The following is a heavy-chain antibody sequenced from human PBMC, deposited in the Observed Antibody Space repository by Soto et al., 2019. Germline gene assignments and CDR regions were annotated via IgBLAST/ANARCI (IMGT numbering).Heavy chain of an antibody. D-gene: IGHD2-2*02. CDR1: GGSFSGYY. V-gene: IGHV4-34*01. CDR2: INHSGST. Sequence: SDTLSLTCAVYGGSFSGYYWSWIRQPPGKGLEWIGEINHSGSTNYNPSLKSQVTISVDTSKNQFSLKLSSVTAADTAVYYCARGQLIVVVPAAISNWFDPWGQGTLVTVSS. CDR3: ARGQLIVVVPAAISNWFDP. J-gene: IGHJ5*02.